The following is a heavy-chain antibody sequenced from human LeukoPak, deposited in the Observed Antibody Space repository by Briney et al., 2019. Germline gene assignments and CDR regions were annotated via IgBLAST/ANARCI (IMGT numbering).Heavy chain of an antibody. Sequence: ASVKVSCKASGYTFTSSDINWVRQANGQGIEWMGWMNPNSGNTGYAQKFQGRVTMTRNTSISTAYMELSSRRSEDTAVYYCASSPIGDFWSGYYGIDYWGQGTLVTVSS. J-gene: IGHJ4*02. CDR2: MNPNSGNT. CDR3: ASSPIGDFWSGYYGIDY. V-gene: IGHV1-8*01. CDR1: GYTFTSSD. D-gene: IGHD3-3*01.